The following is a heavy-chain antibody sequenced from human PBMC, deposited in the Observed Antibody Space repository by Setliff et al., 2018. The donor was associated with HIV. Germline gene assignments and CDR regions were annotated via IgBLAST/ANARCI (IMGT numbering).Heavy chain of an antibody. Sequence: SETLSLTCTVSGGSISRSSYYWAWIRQPPGKGLEWIGNIFYSGHTFYNPSLRSRVTISVDTSKNQFSLKLSSVTAADTAVYFCARKVGGDFDYWGQGTLVTVSS. J-gene: IGHJ4*02. V-gene: IGHV4-39*07. CDR2: IFYSGHT. CDR3: ARKVGGDFDY. CDR1: GGSISRSSYY. D-gene: IGHD2-2*01.